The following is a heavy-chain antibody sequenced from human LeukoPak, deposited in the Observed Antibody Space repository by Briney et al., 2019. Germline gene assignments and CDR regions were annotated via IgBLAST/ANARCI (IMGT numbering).Heavy chain of an antibody. J-gene: IGHJ4*02. CDR2: ISYDASDK. V-gene: IGHV3-30*03. Sequence: PGRSLRLSCTASGFTFSKYGMHWVRQAPGKGLEWMTLISYDASDKYYVDSVRGRFTISRDNSKNTLYLQMNSLRAEDTAVYYCAAPGVPAATYYFDYWGQGTLVTVSS. CDR1: GFTFSKYG. CDR3: AAPGVPAATYYFDY. D-gene: IGHD2-2*01.